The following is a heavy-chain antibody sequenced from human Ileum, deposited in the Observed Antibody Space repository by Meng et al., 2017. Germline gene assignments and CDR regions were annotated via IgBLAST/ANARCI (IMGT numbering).Heavy chain of an antibody. V-gene: IGHV4-61*01. CDR3: ARSSTSPASYFFDY. J-gene: IGHJ4*02. CDR2: IYYSGST. CDR1: GGSVSSGSYD. Sequence: QVRLERSGPRLSRLSQALALCLSVVGGSVSSGSYDWSWTRQPPGKGLEWIGHIYYSGSTNYNPSLKSRVTISVDMSKNQFSLKLNSVTAADTAIYFCARSSTSPASYFFDYWGQGTLVTVSS. D-gene: IGHD6-6*01.